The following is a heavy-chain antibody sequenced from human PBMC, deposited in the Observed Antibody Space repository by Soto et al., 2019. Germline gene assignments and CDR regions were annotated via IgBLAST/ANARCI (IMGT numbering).Heavy chain of an antibody. J-gene: IGHJ4*02. Sequence: EGSLRLSCAASGFTFSNCVMHWVRQAPGKGLVWVSRISDDGTTTIYADSVKGRFIISRDNAKNTLYLQMNSLRAEDTAVYYCTRGGLPTPFNYWGQGTLVTVSS. CDR1: GFTFSNCV. D-gene: IGHD2-21*01. V-gene: IGHV3-74*01. CDR2: ISDDGTTT. CDR3: TRGGLPTPFNY.